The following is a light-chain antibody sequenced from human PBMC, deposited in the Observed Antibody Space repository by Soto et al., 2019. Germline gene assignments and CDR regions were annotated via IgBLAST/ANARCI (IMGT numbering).Light chain of an antibody. V-gene: IGKV3-15*01. J-gene: IGKJ4*01. CDR3: QQYNNWPPLT. Sequence: IVTTQSPATLSVSPGEVSAAPGSGTHIPCSARQSVSSNLAWYQQKPGQAPTLLIYDASTRATGVPARFSGSGSGTEFTLPISSLQSEDFAVYYCQQYNNWPPLTFGGGTKVDIK. CDR1: QSVSSN. CDR2: DAS.